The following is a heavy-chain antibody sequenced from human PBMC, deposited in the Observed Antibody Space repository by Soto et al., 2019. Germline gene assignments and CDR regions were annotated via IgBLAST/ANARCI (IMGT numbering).Heavy chain of an antibody. V-gene: IGHV3-30*18. D-gene: IGHD3-10*01. J-gene: IGHJ5*02. CDR1: GFSFGSYG. Sequence: QVQLVESGGGVVQPGRSLRLSCAASGFSFGSYGMHWVRQAPGKGLEWVALIHISNDGGDQYYADSVKGRITISREESKNTPELPMNKLRSGGTGVEFWGKGLVRGSSGGRGGPGGQGTLVTVSS. CDR3: GKGLVRGSSGGRGGP. CDR2: IHISNDGGDQ.